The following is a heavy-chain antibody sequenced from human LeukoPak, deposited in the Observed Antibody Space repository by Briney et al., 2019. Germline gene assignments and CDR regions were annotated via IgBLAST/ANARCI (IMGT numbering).Heavy chain of an antibody. J-gene: IGHJ4*02. D-gene: IGHD6-13*01. Sequence: ASVKVSCKASGGTFSSYAISWVRQAPGQGLEWMGGIIPIFGTANYAQKFQGRVTITADESTSTAYMELSSLRSEDTAVYYCARAGYSSSWYASRPANDYWGQGTLVTVSS. CDR1: GGTFSSYA. V-gene: IGHV1-69*13. CDR2: IIPIFGTA. CDR3: ARAGYSSSWYASRPANDY.